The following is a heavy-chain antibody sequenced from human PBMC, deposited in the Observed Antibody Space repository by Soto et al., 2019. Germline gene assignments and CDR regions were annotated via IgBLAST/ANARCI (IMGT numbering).Heavy chain of an antibody. CDR1: GYTFTNYG. D-gene: IGHD3-10*01. J-gene: IGHJ4*02. CDR3: ARDLDGSGSYYTDY. Sequence: QVQLVQSGAEVKKPGASVKVSCKASGYTFTNYGISWVRQAPGQGLEWMGWISAYKGDTNYAQNLRGRGTMTTDTSTNTAYMELRSLRDDDTAMYDCARDLDGSGSYYTDYWGPGTLVTVSS. CDR2: ISAYKGDT. V-gene: IGHV1-18*01.